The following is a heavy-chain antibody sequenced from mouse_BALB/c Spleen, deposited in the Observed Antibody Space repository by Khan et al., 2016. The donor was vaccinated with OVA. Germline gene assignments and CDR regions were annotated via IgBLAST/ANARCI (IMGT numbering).Heavy chain of an antibody. D-gene: IGHD2-12*01. V-gene: IGHV1S137*01. CDR2: ISTYSGNT. CDR3: ARPELRRGAWFAY. Sequence: VQLQESGPELVRPGVSVKISCKGSGYTFTDYAMHWVKQSHAKSLEWIGVISTYSGNTNYNQKFKGKATMTVDKSSSTAYMELARLTSEDSAIYDCARPELRRGAWFAYWGQGTLVTVSA. CDR1: GYTFTDYA. J-gene: IGHJ3*01.